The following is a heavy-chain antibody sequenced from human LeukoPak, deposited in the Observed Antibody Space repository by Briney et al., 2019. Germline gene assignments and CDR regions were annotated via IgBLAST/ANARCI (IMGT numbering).Heavy chain of an antibody. J-gene: IGHJ6*03. CDR1: GGSISSQY. CDR2: IYYSGST. Sequence: SETLSLTCTVSGGSISSQYWSWIRQPPGKGLQWIGYIYYSGSTNYNPSLKSRVTISVDTSKNQFSLKLSSVTAADTAVYYCARTYYDFWSGYSGYMDVWGKGTTVTVSS. CDR3: ARTYYDFWSGYSGYMDV. V-gene: IGHV4-59*11. D-gene: IGHD3-3*01.